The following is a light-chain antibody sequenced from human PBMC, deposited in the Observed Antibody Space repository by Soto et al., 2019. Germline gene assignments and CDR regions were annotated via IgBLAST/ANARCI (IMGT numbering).Light chain of an antibody. V-gene: IGKV1-5*03. CDR3: QHYNSYSEA. Sequence: DIQMTPSPSTLSGSVGDRVTITCLASQTISSWLAWYQQKPGKAPKLLIYKASTLKSGVPSRFSGSGSGTEFTLTISSLQPDDFATYYCQHYNSYSEACGQGNKGDIK. CDR2: KAS. J-gene: IGKJ1*01. CDR1: QTISSW.